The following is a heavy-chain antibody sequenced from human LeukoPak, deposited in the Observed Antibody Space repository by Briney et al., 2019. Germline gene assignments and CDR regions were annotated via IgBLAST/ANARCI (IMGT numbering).Heavy chain of an antibody. CDR1: GFTFSSYG. V-gene: IGHV3-30*03. J-gene: IGHJ3*02. CDR2: ISYDGSNK. D-gene: IGHD1-1*01. CDR3: ARETGTSENAFDI. Sequence: PGRSLRLSCAASGFTFSSYGMHWVRQAPGKGLEWVAVISYDGSNKYYADSVKGRFTISRDNSKNTLYLQMNSLRAEDTAVYYCARETGTSENAFDIRGQGTMVTVSS.